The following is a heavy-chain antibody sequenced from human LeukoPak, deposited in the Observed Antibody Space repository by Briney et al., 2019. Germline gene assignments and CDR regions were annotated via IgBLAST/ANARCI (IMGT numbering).Heavy chain of an antibody. D-gene: IGHD6-19*01. J-gene: IGHJ2*01. CDR3: ARAASNIVVAGDWYFDL. CDR1: GFTFSSYS. CDR2: INSDGSST. Sequence: PGGSLRLSCAASGFTFSSYSMNWVRQAPGKGLVWVSRINSDGSSTSYADSVKGRFTISTDNAKNTLYLQMNSLRAEDTAVYYCARAASNIVVAGDWYFDLWGRGTLVTVSS. V-gene: IGHV3-74*01.